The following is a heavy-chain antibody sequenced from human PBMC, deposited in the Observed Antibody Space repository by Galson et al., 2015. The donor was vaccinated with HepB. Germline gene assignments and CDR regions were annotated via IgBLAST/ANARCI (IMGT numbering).Heavy chain of an antibody. CDR3: TRGARWEYTFGPFDY. Sequence: SLRLSCAASGFTFGDYLMSWFRQAPGKGLEWVSFIRNKAFGWTTEYAASVKGRFTISRDDSKSIAYLQMNSLETEDTAVYYCTRGARWEYTFGPFDYWGQGTLVTVSS. V-gene: IGHV3-49*03. CDR1: GFTFGDYL. CDR2: IRNKAFGWTT. J-gene: IGHJ4*02. D-gene: IGHD5-18*01.